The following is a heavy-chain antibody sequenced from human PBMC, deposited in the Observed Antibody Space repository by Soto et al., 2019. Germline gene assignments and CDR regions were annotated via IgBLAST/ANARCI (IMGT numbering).Heavy chain of an antibody. D-gene: IGHD3-22*01. CDR3: ARADYYDSSGYPHY. J-gene: IGHJ4*02. CDR2: MNPNSVNT. Sequence: GASVKVCCKASGDPLTSYDINWVRQATGQGLEWMGWMNPNSVNTGYARNFQGRVTMTRNTSISTAYMELSSLRSEDTAVYYCARADYYDSSGYPHYWRQGTLVTVSS. V-gene: IGHV1-8*01. CDR1: GDPLTSYD.